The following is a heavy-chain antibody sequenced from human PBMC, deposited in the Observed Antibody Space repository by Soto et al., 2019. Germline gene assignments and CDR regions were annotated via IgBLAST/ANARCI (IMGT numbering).Heavy chain of an antibody. CDR2: IIPIFGTA. D-gene: IGHD3-9*01. CDR1: GYDVTRYY. CDR3: ARDESSRYDILTGYEPFFDY. J-gene: IGHJ4*02. Sequence: SVKVSCKASGYDVTRYYIHWVRQGPGQGLEWMGGIIPIFGTANYAQKFQGRVTITADESTSTAYMELSSLRSEDTAVYYCARDESSRYDILTGYEPFFDYWGQGTLVTVSS. V-gene: IGHV1-69*13.